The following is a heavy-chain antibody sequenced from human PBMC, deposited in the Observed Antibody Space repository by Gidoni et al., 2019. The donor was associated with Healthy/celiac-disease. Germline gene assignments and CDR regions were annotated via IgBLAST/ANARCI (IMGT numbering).Heavy chain of an antibody. CDR3: ARRGYDYVWGSYRPDAFDI. V-gene: IGHV4-34*01. CDR2: INHSGST. D-gene: IGHD3-16*02. J-gene: IGHJ3*02. CDR1: GGSFSGYY. Sequence: QVQLQQWGAGLLKPSETLSLTCAVYGGSFSGYYWSWIRQPPGKGLEWIGEINHSGSTNYNPSLKSRVTISVDTSKNQFSLKLSSVTAADTAVYYCARRGYDYVWGSYRPDAFDIWGQGTMVTVSS.